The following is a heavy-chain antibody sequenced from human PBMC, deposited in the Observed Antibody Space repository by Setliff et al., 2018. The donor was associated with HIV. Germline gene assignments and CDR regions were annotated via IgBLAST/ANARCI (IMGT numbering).Heavy chain of an antibody. CDR3: VRDLERQWQYSSSYYDY. D-gene: IGHD6-13*01. J-gene: IGHJ4*02. CDR1: GYTFTGHY. CDR2: INPNSGGT. Sequence: ASVKVSCKASGYTFTGHYMHWVRQAPGQGLEWMGRINPNSGGTNYAQKFQGRFTMTRDTSISTAYMELSRLRSDDTAVYYCVRDLERQWQYSSSYYDYWGQGTLVTVSS. V-gene: IGHV1-2*06.